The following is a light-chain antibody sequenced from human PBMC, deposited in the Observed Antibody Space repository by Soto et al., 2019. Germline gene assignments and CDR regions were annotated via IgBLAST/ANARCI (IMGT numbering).Light chain of an antibody. V-gene: IGLV2-14*01. CDR3: SSYTSSSTPYV. CDR2: DVT. J-gene: IGLJ1*01. CDR1: SSDVGGYNY. Sequence: QSVLTQPASVSGSPGQSITISCTGTSSDVGGYNYVSWHQQHPVKAPKLMIYDVTNRPSGVSDRFSGSKSGNTASLTVSGLQAEDEADYYCSSYTSSSTPYVFGTGTKATVL.